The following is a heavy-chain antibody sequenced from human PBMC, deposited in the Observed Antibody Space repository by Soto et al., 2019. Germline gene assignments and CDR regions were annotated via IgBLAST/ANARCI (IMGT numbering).Heavy chain of an antibody. D-gene: IGHD1-26*01. CDR1: GGCIRSSNW. V-gene: IGHV4-4*02. CDR3: ARVSGSYYYGMDV. CDR2: IYHSGST. Sequence: PSETLSLTSPVSGGCIRSSNWWRWVRQPPGKGLEWIGEIYHSGSTNYNPSLKSRVTISVDKSKNQFSLKLSSVTAADTAVYYCARVSGSYYYGMDVWGQGTTVT. J-gene: IGHJ6*02.